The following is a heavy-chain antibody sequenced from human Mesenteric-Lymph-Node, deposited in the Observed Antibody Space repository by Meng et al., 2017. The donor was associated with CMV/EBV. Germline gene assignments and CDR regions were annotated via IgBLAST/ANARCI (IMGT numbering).Heavy chain of an antibody. CDR1: GYRFTRYW. D-gene: IGHD6-25*01. CDR2: IDPSDSYT. J-gene: IGHJ4*02. Sequence: SISVKRSGYRFTRYWIRWVRQSTGKGIDWMGKIDPSDSYTNYSTSFQGHVTISADKPISTAYLQWSSLKASDTAMYYCARLSATAAYWGQGTLVTVSS. V-gene: IGHV5-10-1*01. CDR3: ARLSATAAY.